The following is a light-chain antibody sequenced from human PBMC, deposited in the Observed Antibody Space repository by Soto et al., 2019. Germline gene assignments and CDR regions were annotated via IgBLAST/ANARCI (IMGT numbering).Light chain of an antibody. CDR3: QQYNKWPLT. V-gene: IGKV3-15*01. J-gene: IGKJ1*01. CDR2: GAS. Sequence: EVVMTQSPATLSVSPGERVTLSCRASQSVRSNLAWYQQKPGQAPRVLIYGASTRATGIPVRFSGSASGTEFTLTISSLQSEDFTVYYCQQYNKWPLTFGQGTKVDIK. CDR1: QSVRSN.